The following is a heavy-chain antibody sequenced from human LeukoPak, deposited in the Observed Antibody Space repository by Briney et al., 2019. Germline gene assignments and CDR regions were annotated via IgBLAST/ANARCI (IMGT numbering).Heavy chain of an antibody. V-gene: IGHV3-21*01. Sequence: GGSLRLSCAASGFTFSSYSMNWVRQAPGKGLEWVSSISGSSSYIYYADSVKGRFTISRDNAKNSLYLQMNSLRAEDTAVYYCARGGNAADNYYYYMDVWGKGTTVTVSS. CDR2: ISGSSSYI. CDR3: ARGGNAADNYYYYMDV. J-gene: IGHJ6*03. CDR1: GFTFSSYS. D-gene: IGHD4-23*01.